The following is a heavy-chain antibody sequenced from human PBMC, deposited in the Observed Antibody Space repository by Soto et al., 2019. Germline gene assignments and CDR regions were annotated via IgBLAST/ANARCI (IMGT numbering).Heavy chain of an antibody. Sequence: QVQLQESGPGLVKPSQTLSLTCTVSGGSISSGGYYWSWIRQHPGKGLEWIGYIYYSGSTYYNPSLKCRVTISVDTSKNQFSLKLSSVTAADTAVYYCATSSPPYYYDSSGYFDYWGQGTLVTVSS. CDR3: ATSSPPYYYDSSGYFDY. CDR2: IYYSGST. V-gene: IGHV4-31*03. D-gene: IGHD3-22*01. CDR1: GGSISSGGYY. J-gene: IGHJ4*02.